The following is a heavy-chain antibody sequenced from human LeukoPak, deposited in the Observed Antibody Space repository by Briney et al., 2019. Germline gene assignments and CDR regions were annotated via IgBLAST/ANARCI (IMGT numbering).Heavy chain of an antibody. Sequence: GGSLRLSCAASGFTFSSYAMHWVRQAPGKGLEWVSVIWHDGTYKYYVDSVKGRFTISRDDSKNTLYLQMNSLRAEDTAVYYCARAYCSSTRCWGYYYGMDVWGEGTTVTVSS. V-gene: IGHV3-33*08. D-gene: IGHD2-2*01. CDR3: ARAYCSSTRCWGYYYGMDV. CDR2: IWHDGTYK. J-gene: IGHJ6*04. CDR1: GFTFSSYA.